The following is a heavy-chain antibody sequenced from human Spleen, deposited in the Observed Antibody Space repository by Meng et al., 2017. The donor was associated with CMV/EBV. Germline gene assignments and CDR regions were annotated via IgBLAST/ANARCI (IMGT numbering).Heavy chain of an antibody. D-gene: IGHD3-3*01. CDR1: GFTFSSYS. CDR2: ISSSSSYI. V-gene: IGHV3-21*01. CDR3: ARDAYHYDFWSDRTSIDY. Sequence: GGSLRLSCAASGFTFSSYSMNWVRQAPGKGLEWVSSISSSSSYIYYADSVKGRFTISRDNAKNSLYLQMNSLRAEDTAVYYCARDAYHYDFWSDRTSIDYWGQGTLVTVSS. J-gene: IGHJ4*02.